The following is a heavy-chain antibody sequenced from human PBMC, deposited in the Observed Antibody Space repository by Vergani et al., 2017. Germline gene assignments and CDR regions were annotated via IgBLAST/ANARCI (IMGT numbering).Heavy chain of an antibody. Sequence: QVQLQESGPGLVKPSETLSLTCTVAGGPISSYYWSWIRQPPGKGLEWIGRIYTSGSTNYNPSLKSRVTMSVDTSKNQFSLKLSSVTAADTAVYYCAREGAYSSSPFDYWGQGTLVTVSS. CDR2: IYTSGST. CDR1: GGPISSYY. D-gene: IGHD6-6*01. J-gene: IGHJ4*02. CDR3: AREGAYSSSPFDY. V-gene: IGHV4-4*07.